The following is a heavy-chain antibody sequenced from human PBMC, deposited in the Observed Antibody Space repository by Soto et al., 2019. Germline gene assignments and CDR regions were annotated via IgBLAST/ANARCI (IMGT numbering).Heavy chain of an antibody. V-gene: IGHV1-69*12. D-gene: IGHD2-15*01. CDR3: ATLLRTGGLGNYYYGMDV. J-gene: IGHJ6*02. CDR2: IMPIFGRP. CDR1: GGTFSDLA. Sequence: QVQLVQSGAEVKKPGSSMKVSCKASGGTFSDLAFSWVRQAPGQGPEWMGGIMPIFGRPDYAQQFRGRVTITADESTSTAYVELRSLTSEDTAVYYCATLLRTGGLGNYYYGMDVWGQGTTVTVSS.